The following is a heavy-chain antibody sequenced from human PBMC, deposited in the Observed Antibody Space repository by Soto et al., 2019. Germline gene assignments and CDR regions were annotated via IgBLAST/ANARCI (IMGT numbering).Heavy chain of an antibody. V-gene: IGHV3-64*04. J-gene: IGHJ6*02. CDR3: AKDSGYSGYDVYDYYYGMDV. CDR1: GFTFSSYA. D-gene: IGHD5-12*01. Sequence: GGSLRLSCAASGFTFSSYAMHWVRQAPGKGLEYVSAISCDGSKKYYADSVKGRFTISRDNSKNTLYLQMNSLRAEDTAVYYCAKDSGYSGYDVYDYYYGMDVWGQGTTVTVSS. CDR2: ISCDGSKK.